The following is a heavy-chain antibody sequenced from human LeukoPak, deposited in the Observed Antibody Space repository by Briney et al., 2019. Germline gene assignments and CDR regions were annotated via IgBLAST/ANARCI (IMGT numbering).Heavy chain of an antibody. V-gene: IGHV4-39*01. Sequence: PSETLSLTCTISGGSISSDSYYWGWIRQPPGKGLEWIGNIYYRGSTYYNPSLSSRVTISVDTSKNQFSLKLSSVTATDTAVYYCARSRDNWFDPWGQGTLVTVSS. CDR3: ARSRDNWFDP. J-gene: IGHJ5*02. CDR1: GGSISSDSYY. CDR2: IYYRGST.